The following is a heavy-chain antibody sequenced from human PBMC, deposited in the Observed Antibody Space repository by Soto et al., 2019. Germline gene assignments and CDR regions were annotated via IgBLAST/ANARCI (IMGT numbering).Heavy chain of an antibody. CDR3: ARVDSGYGLSYYYYYMDV. D-gene: IGHD5-12*01. J-gene: IGHJ6*03. CDR2: IYSGGST. V-gene: IGHV3-66*01. CDR1: GFTVSSNY. Sequence: GGSLRLSCAASGFTVSSNYMSWVRQAPGKGLEWVSVIYSGGSTYYADSVKGRFTISRDNSKNTLYLQMNSLRAEDTAVYYCARVDSGYGLSYYYYYMDVWGKGTTVTVSS.